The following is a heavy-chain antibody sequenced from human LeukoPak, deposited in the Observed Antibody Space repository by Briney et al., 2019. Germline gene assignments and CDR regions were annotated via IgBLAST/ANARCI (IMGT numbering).Heavy chain of an antibody. Sequence: GGSLRLSCAASGFTFDDYAMHWVRQAPGKGLEWVSGISWNSGSIGYADSVKGRFTISRDNAKNSLYLQMNSLRAEDTALYYCAKASYGSGSAEYFQHWGQGTLVTVSS. D-gene: IGHD3-10*01. CDR1: GFTFDDYA. CDR3: AKASYGSGSAEYFQH. V-gene: IGHV3-9*01. J-gene: IGHJ1*01. CDR2: ISWNSGSI.